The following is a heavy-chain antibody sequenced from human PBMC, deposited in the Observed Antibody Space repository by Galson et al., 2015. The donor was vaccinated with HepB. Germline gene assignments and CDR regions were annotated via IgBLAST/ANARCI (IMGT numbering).Heavy chain of an antibody. V-gene: IGHV3-33*01. CDR1: GFTLSSYG. D-gene: IGHD3-22*01. CDR2: IWYDGSKT. Sequence: SLRLSCAASGFTLSSYGMHWVRQAPGKGLEWVAVIWYDGSKTYYVDSVKGRFTISRDNSKNTLYLQMNSLRAEDTAVYYCAREMGYSDISGYSYAFDYWGQGTLVTVSS. CDR3: AREMGYSDISGYSYAFDY. J-gene: IGHJ4*02.